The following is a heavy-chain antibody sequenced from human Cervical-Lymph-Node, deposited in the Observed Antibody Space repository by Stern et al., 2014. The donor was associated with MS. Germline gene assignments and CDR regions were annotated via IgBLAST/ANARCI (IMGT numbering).Heavy chain of an antibody. CDR2: VYYSGST. V-gene: IGHV4-59*01. CDR1: GGSISSYY. J-gene: IGHJ3*02. Sequence: VQLLESGPGLVKPSETLSLTCTVSGGSISSYYWSWIRQPPGRGLEWIGYVYYSGSTSYSPSLKSRVTISLDMSKNQFSLQMRSMTAADTAVYYCARDRLVAAAGDAFDMWGRGTMVTVSS. D-gene: IGHD1-26*01. CDR3: ARDRLVAAAGDAFDM.